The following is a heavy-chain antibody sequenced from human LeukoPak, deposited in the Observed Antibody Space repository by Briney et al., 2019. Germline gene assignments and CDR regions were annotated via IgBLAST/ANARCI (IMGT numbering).Heavy chain of an antibody. CDR1: GFTFDDYA. V-gene: IGHV3-9*01. Sequence: GGSRRLSCAASGFTFDDYAMHWVRQAPGEGLEWVSGISWNSGSIGYADSVKGRFTISRDNAKNSLYLQMNRLRAEDTALYYCAKALGQLVSGFDPWGQGTLVTVSS. CDR2: ISWNSGSI. D-gene: IGHD6-6*01. J-gene: IGHJ5*02. CDR3: AKALGQLVSGFDP.